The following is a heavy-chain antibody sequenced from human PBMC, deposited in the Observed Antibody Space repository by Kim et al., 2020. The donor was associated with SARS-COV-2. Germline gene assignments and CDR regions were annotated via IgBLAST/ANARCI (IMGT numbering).Heavy chain of an antibody. CDR3: ARDEYSTDY. J-gene: IGHJ4*02. D-gene: IGHD5-18*01. CDR2: GNP. Sequence: GNPTYAQGFTGRFVFSLDTSVSTAYLQISSLKAEDTAVYYCARDEYSTDYWGQGTLVTLSS. V-gene: IGHV7-4-1*02.